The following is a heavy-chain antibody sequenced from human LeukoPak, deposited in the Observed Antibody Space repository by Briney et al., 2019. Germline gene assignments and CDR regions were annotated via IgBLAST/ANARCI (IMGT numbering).Heavy chain of an antibody. J-gene: IGHJ4*02. CDR3: ATTGGEYSGKFDF. V-gene: IGHV4-38-2*02. D-gene: IGHD1-26*01. CDR2: IYHSGST. Sequence: SSETLSLTCTVSGYSISGGYFWGWIRQPPGKGLEWIGNIYHSGSTYYNPSLRSRLTISLDTSKSQFSLKLRSVTAADTAVYYCATTGGEYSGKFDFWGQGTLVTVSS. CDR1: GYSISGGYF.